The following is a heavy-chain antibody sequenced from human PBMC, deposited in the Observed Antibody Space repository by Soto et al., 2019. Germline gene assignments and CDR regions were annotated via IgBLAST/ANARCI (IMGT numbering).Heavy chain of an antibody. D-gene: IGHD2-15*01. J-gene: IGHJ3*02. V-gene: IGHV4-34*01. CDR1: GGSFSGYY. Sequence: QVQLQQWGAGLLKPSETLSLTCAVYGGSFSGYYWSWIRQPPGKGLEWIGEINHSGSTNYNPSLKSRVTISVDTSKHQFSLNLRSVTAADTAVYYCARGECTGGSCYLFDMWGQGTMVTVSS. CDR3: ARGECTGGSCYLFDM. CDR2: INHSGST.